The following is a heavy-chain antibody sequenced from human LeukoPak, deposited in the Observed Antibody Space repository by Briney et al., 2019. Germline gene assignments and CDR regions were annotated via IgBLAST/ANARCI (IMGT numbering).Heavy chain of an antibody. J-gene: IGHJ3*02. V-gene: IGHV4-4*07. Sequence: SETLSLTCTVSGGSISSYYWSWIRQPAGKGLEWIGRIYTSGSTNYNPSLKSRVTMSVDTSKNRFSLELSSVTAADTAVYYCARADYYDILTGYYNDAFDIWGQGTMVTVSS. CDR2: IYTSGST. D-gene: IGHD3-9*01. CDR3: ARADYYDILTGYYNDAFDI. CDR1: GGSISSYY.